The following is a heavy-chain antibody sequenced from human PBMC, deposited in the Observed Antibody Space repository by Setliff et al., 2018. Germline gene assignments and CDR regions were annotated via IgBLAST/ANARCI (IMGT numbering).Heavy chain of an antibody. V-gene: IGHV4-61*09. D-gene: IGHD3-3*01. CDR1: GDSIDSRRYY. J-gene: IGHJ6*03. CDR2: IYTSWST. Sequence: SETLSLTCTVSGDSIDSRRYYWSFIRQPAGKGLEWIGQIYTSWSTNYNPSLKSRVTMSLDTSKNQFSLKLGSVTAADTAVYYCARMSGFQYMDVWGKGTTVTVSS. CDR3: ARMSGFQYMDV.